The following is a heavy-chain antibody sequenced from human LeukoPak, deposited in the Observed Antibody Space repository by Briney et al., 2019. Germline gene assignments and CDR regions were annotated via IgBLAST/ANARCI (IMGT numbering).Heavy chain of an antibody. V-gene: IGHV3-74*01. Sequence: GGSLRLSCAASGSTFSGYWMHWVRQVPGKGLVWVSRILSDEYTTTYADSVKGRFTISRDDSRDTLYLQMNSLKAEDTAVYYCAKDAFSYNGVFDPSDIWGQGTMVTVSS. CDR2: ILSDEYTT. CDR1: GSTFSGYW. D-gene: IGHD3-3*01. J-gene: IGHJ3*02. CDR3: AKDAFSYNGVFDPSDI.